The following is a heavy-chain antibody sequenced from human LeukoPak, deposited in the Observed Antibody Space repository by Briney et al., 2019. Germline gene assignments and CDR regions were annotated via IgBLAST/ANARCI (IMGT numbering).Heavy chain of an antibody. CDR2: ISSSSSYI. V-gene: IGHV3-21*04. CDR3: AKGDSTSCCRGEVY. Sequence: PGGSLRLSCAASGFTLTNAWMNWVRQAPGKGLEWVSSISSSSSYIYYADSMKGRFTISRDNAKNSLYLQMNSLRAEDTAVYYCAKGDSTSCCRGEVYWGQGTLVTVSS. D-gene: IGHD2-2*01. J-gene: IGHJ4*02. CDR1: GFTLTNAW.